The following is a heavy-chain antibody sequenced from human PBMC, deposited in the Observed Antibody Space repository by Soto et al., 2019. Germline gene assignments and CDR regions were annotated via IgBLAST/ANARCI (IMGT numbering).Heavy chain of an antibody. V-gene: IGHV3-49*03. J-gene: IGHJ6*02. CDR2: IRSKAYGGTT. Sequence: SGGSLRLSCTASGFTFGDYAMSWFRQAPGKGLEWVGFIRSKAYGGTTEYAASVKGRFTISRDDSKSIAYLQMNSLKTEDTAVYYCTRVGQYSSSWYVVRNYYYYYGMDVWGQGTTVTVSS. CDR1: GFTFGDYA. CDR3: TRVGQYSSSWYVVRNYYYYYGMDV. D-gene: IGHD6-13*01.